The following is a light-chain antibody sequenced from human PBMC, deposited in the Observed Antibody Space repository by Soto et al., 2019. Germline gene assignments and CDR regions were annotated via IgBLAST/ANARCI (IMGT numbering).Light chain of an antibody. Sequence: IVLRQSPGTLSLSPGERATLSCRASQSVSSSYLAWYQQKPGQAPRLLIYGASSRATGIPDRFSGSGSGTDFTLTISSLEPEDFAVYYCQQRSNWPQITFGQGTRLEIK. CDR1: QSVSSSY. CDR3: QQRSNWPQIT. CDR2: GAS. J-gene: IGKJ5*01. V-gene: IGKV3D-20*02.